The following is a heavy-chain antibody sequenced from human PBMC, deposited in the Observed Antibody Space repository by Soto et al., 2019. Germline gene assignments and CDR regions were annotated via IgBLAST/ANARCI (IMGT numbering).Heavy chain of an antibody. J-gene: IGHJ1*01. CDR2: IGTNADT. Sequence: EVQLVESGGVLIQRGGSLRLSCEASGFRFSDYDMHWVRQPPGKGLEWVSGIGTNADTHYSGSVKGRFTISRENDKNSLYLQMNSLKADDTAVYFCARGRPFWSDFYIDHWGQGTLLTVSS. CDR3: ARGRPFWSDFYIDH. D-gene: IGHD3-3*01. V-gene: IGHV3-13*01. CDR1: GFRFSDYD.